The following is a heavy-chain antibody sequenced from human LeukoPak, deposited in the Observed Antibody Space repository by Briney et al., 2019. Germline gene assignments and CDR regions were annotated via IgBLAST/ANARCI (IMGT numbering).Heavy chain of an antibody. V-gene: IGHV3-23*01. Sequence: GGSLRLSCAASGFTFSTYAMSWVRQAPGKGLQWVSAITGSGGSTYYADSVKGRFTISRDNSNDTVYLQMDTLRAEDTALYYCAKTSSHRIRAFFDPWGRGTLVTVSS. CDR2: ITGSGGST. D-gene: IGHD2-15*01. CDR1: GFTFSTYA. J-gene: IGHJ2*01. CDR3: AKTSSHRIRAFFDP.